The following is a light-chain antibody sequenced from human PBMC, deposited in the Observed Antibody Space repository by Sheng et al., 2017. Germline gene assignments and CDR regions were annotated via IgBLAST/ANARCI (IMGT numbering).Light chain of an antibody. J-gene: IGKJ2*01. CDR2: DAS. Sequence: EIVLTQSPGTLSLSPGERATLSCRASQSVSSSYLAWYQQKPGKPPKLLVYDASTLESGVPSRFSGSGSGTEFTLTIRSLQSEDFAVYYCQHYNTWPYTFGQGTKLEIK. CDR1: QSVSSSY. V-gene: IGKV3-15*01. CDR3: QHYNTWPYT.